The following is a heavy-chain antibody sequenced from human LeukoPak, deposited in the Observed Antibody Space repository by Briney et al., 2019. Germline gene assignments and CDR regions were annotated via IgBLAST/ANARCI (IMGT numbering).Heavy chain of an antibody. CDR3: ARARLHHNYGSGTNFDY. CDR1: DGSFSGYY. D-gene: IGHD3-10*01. CDR2: INHSGST. J-gene: IGHJ4*02. Sequence: SETLSLTCAVYDGSFSGYYWSWIRQPPGKGLEWIGEINHSGSTNYNPSLKSRVTISVDTSKNQFSLQLNSVTPEDTAVYYCARARLHHNYGSGTNFDYWGQGSLVTVSS. V-gene: IGHV4-34*01.